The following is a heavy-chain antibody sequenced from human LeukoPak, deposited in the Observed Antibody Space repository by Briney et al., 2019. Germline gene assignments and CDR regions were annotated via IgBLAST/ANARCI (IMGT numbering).Heavy chain of an antibody. CDR3: ASGSGSYYPFDY. V-gene: IGHV4-4*02. CDR2: IYHSGST. Sequence: SETLSLTCAVSGGSISSSNWWSWVRQSPGRGLEWIGEIYHSGSTNYNPSLKSRVTISVVKSKNQFSLKLTSVTAADTAVYYCASGSGSYYPFDYWGQGTLVTVSS. CDR1: GGSISSSNW. J-gene: IGHJ4*02. D-gene: IGHD1-26*01.